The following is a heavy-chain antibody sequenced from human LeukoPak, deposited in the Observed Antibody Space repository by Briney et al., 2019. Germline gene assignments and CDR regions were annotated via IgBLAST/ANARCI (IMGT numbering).Heavy chain of an antibody. CDR2: ISWNSGSI. V-gene: IGHV3-9*01. CDR1: GFTFDDYA. J-gene: IGHJ5*02. CDR3: AKGRYCSGGSCYSGFDP. Sequence: GGSLRLSCAASGFTFDDYAMHWVRQAPGKGLEWVSGISWNSGSIGYADSVKGRFTISRDNAKNSLYLQMNSLRAEDTALYYRAKGRYCSGGSCYSGFDPWGQGTLVTVSS. D-gene: IGHD2-15*01.